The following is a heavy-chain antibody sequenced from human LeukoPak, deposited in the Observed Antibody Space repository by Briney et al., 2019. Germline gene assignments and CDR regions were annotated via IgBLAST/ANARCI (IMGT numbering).Heavy chain of an antibody. D-gene: IGHD1-20*01. Sequence: GGSLRLSCVASGFSFSHYEMNWVRQAPGKGLEWVSSISSSSSYIYYADSVKGRFTISRDNAKNSLYLQMNSLRAEDTAVYYCARDRPYYRYNWNYYYYYYMDVWGKGTTVTVSS. CDR2: ISSSSSYI. CDR3: ARDRPYYRYNWNYYYYYYMDV. J-gene: IGHJ6*03. CDR1: GFSFSHYE. V-gene: IGHV3-21*01.